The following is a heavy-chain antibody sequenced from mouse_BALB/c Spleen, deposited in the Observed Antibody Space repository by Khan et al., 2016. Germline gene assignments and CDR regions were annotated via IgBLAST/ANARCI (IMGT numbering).Heavy chain of an antibody. CDR1: GDSITSGY. CDR3: ARCGGSSYVRGMDY. Sequence: EVQLQESGPSLVKPSQTLSLTCSVTGDSITSGYWNWIRKFPGNKLEYMGYISSSGGTYNNPSLKSRISITRDTSKNQYYLQLNSVTTEDTGTDYCARCGGSSYVRGMDYWGQGISVTVSA. CDR2: ISSSGGT. J-gene: IGHJ4*01. D-gene: IGHD1-1*01. V-gene: IGHV3-8*02.